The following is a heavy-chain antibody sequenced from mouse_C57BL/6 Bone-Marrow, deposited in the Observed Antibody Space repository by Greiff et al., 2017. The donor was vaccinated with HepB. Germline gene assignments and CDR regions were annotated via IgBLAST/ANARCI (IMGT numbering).Heavy chain of an antibody. Sequence: VQLQQSGAELVKPGASVKMSCKASGYTFTTYPIEWMKQNHGKSLEWIGNFHPYNDDTKYNEKFKGKATLTVEKSSSTVYLALSRLTSDDSAVYYCARQIYYGNYDWYFDVWGTGTTVTVSS. D-gene: IGHD2-1*01. V-gene: IGHV1-47*01. J-gene: IGHJ1*03. CDR3: ARQIYYGNYDWYFDV. CDR1: GYTFTTYP. CDR2: FHPYNDDT.